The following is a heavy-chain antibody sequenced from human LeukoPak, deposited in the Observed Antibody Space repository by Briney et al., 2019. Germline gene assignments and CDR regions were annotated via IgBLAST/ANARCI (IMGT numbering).Heavy chain of an antibody. D-gene: IGHD2-2*01. Sequence: GRSLRLSCAASGFTFSSYAMHWVRQAPGKGLEWVAVISYDGSNKYYADPVKGRFTISRDNSKTALYLQMNSLRAEDTAVYYCARDPYTVVVPAADYWGQGTLVTVSS. J-gene: IGHJ4*02. CDR1: GFTFSSYA. V-gene: IGHV3-30*04. CDR2: ISYDGSNK. CDR3: ARDPYTVVVPAADY.